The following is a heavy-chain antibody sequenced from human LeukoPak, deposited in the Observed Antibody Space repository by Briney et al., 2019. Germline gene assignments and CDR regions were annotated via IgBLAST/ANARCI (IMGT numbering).Heavy chain of an antibody. CDR3: ARVGTWELQRVFDF. J-gene: IGHJ4*02. Sequence: GGSLRLSCATSGFAFSSYWMTWVRQVPGKGLEWVANINREGNEKYYVDSVKGRFTISRDNVKNSVDLQMDSLRVEDTAVYYCARVGTWELQRVFDFWGQGTLVTVSS. CDR2: INREGNEK. V-gene: IGHV3-7*01. D-gene: IGHD4-23*01. CDR1: GFAFSSYW.